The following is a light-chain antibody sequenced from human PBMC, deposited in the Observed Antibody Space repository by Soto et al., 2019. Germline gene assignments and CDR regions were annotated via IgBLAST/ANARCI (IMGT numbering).Light chain of an antibody. V-gene: IGLV2-11*01. J-gene: IGLJ3*02. Sequence: QSALTQPRSVSGSPGQSVTMSCIGSNSDVGGYDFVSWYQHHPGKVPKLLIYDVSKRPSGVPDRFSGSKSGNTASLTISGLQAEDEADYYCCSYGGNYNFRVFGGGTQLTVL. CDR1: NSDVGGYDF. CDR3: CSYGGNYNFRV. CDR2: DVS.